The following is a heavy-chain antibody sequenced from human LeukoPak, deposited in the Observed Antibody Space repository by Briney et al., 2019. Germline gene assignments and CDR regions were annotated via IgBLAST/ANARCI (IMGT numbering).Heavy chain of an antibody. CDR3: ATGVTMIVVPPDY. CDR1: GFTFSSYA. J-gene: IGHJ4*02. D-gene: IGHD3-22*01. CDR2: ISYDGSNK. V-gene: IGHV3-30-3*01. Sequence: GRSLRLSCAASGFTFSSYAMHWVRQAPGKGLEWVAVISYDGSNKYYADSVRGRFTISRDNSKNTLYLQMNSLRAEDTAVYYCATGVTMIVVPPDYWGQGTLVTVSS.